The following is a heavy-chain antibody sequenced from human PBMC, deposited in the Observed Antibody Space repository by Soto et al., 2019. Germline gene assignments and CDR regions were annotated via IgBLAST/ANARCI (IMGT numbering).Heavy chain of an antibody. Sequence: GGSLRLSCVASGFTFGTYAIHWVRQAPGKGLQWVALISYEGSNTYYADSVKGRFTVSRDNSKSTLYLQMNSLRPEDTGVYYCARVTPGNNLYYFSGMDVRGQGTSVTVSS. CDR1: GFTFGTYA. J-gene: IGHJ6*02. D-gene: IGHD1-1*01. CDR2: ISYEGSNT. V-gene: IGHV3-30-3*01. CDR3: ARVTPGNNLYYFSGMDV.